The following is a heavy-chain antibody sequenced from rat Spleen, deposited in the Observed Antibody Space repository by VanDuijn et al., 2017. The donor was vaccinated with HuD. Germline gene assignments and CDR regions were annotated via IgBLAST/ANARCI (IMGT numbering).Heavy chain of an antibody. CDR2: ISYDGTAT. CDR1: GFTFSNYY. CDR3: ARRVNGVMDA. J-gene: IGHJ4*01. D-gene: IGHD1-1*01. V-gene: IGHV5S23*01. Sequence: EVQLVESGGGLVQPGNSLKLSCAASGFTFSNYYMAWVRQAPTKGLEWVASISYDGTATYYRDSVKGRFTLSRDNAKSTLYLQMGSLRSEDTATYYCARRVNGVMDAWGQGASVTVSS.